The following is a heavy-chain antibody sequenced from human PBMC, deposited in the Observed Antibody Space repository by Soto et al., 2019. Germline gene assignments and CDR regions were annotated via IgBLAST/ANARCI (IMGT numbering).Heavy chain of an antibody. J-gene: IGHJ4*02. Sequence: GGSLRLSCAASGFTFSSYAMSWVRQAPGKGLEWVSAISGSGGSTYYADSVKGRFTISRDNSKNTLYLQMNSLRAEDTAVYYCAKGYLTTYYDFWSGYYTGSVFDYWGQGTLVTVSS. CDR2: ISGSGGST. CDR1: GFTFSSYA. CDR3: AKGYLTTYYDFWSGYYTGSVFDY. V-gene: IGHV3-23*01. D-gene: IGHD3-3*01.